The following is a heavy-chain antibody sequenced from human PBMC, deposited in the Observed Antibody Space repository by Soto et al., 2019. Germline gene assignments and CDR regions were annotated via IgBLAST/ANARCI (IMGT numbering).Heavy chain of an antibody. CDR3: ASAPYYDFWSGPWYFDY. V-gene: IGHV1-69*06. CDR1: GGTFSSYA. CDR2: IIPIFGTA. Sequence: GASVKVSCKASGGTFSSYAISWVRQAPGQGLEWMGGIIPIFGTANYAQKFQGRVTITADKSTSTAYMELSSLRPEDTAVYYCASAPYYDFWSGPWYFDYWGQGTLVTVSS. J-gene: IGHJ4*02. D-gene: IGHD3-3*01.